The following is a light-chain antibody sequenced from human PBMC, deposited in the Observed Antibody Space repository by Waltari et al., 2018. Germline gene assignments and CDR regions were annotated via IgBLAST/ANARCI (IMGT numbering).Light chain of an antibody. CDR1: NSDIGSHP. J-gene: IGLJ2*01. CDR2: RNN. Sequence: QSLLPQPPASSEPPVQRVTIASSGGNSDIGSHPVNWYHQVPGAAPKLLIYRNNQRPSGVPDRFSGSTSGTSASLAIRGLQSEDEADYYGATWDERLPSMLFGAGTKVTVL. V-gene: IGLV1-44*01. CDR3: ATWDERLPSML.